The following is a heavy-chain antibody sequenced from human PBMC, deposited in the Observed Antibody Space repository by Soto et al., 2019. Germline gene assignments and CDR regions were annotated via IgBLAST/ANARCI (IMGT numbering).Heavy chain of an antibody. CDR1: GYTFTSYG. Sequence: QVQLVQSGAEVKKPGASVKVSCKASGYTFTSYGISWVRQAPGQGLEWMGWISAYNGNTNYAQKLQGRVTMTTDTSTSTAYMELRSLRSDDTAVYYCARDIVGFTIFGVVTDTKFDYWGQGTLVTVSS. CDR2: ISAYNGNT. D-gene: IGHD3-3*01. CDR3: ARDIVGFTIFGVVTDTKFDY. J-gene: IGHJ4*02. V-gene: IGHV1-18*01.